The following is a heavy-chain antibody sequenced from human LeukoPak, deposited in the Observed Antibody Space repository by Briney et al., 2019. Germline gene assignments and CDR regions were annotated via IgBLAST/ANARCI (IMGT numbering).Heavy chain of an antibody. CDR1: GYSFTSYW. V-gene: IGHV5-51*01. D-gene: IGHD6-19*01. CDR3: ARHGLAVGSGFNYFDY. Sequence: PGESLKISCKGSGYSFTSYWIGWVRQMPGKGLEWMGIIYPGDSDTRYSPSFQGQVTISADKSISTAYLQWSSLKASDTAMYYCARHGLAVGSGFNYFDYWGQGTLVTVSS. J-gene: IGHJ4*02. CDR2: IYPGDSDT.